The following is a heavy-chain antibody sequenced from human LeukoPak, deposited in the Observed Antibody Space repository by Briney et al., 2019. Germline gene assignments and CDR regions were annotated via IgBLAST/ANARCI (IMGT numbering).Heavy chain of an antibody. D-gene: IGHD2-2*01. Sequence: GASVKVSYKASGGTFSSYAISWVRQAPGQGLEWMGGIIPIFGTANYAQKFQGRVTITADESTSTAYMELSSLRSEDTAVYYCARALYCSSTSCYSWSAFDIWGQGTMVTVSS. CDR2: IIPIFGTA. CDR3: ARALYCSSTSCYSWSAFDI. CDR1: GGTFSSYA. J-gene: IGHJ3*02. V-gene: IGHV1-69*13.